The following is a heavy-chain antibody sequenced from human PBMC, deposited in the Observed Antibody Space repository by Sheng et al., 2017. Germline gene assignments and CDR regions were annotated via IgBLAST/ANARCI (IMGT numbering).Heavy chain of an antibody. J-gene: IGHJ4*02. V-gene: IGHV3-30*04. Sequence: QVQLVESGGGVVQPGRSLRLSCAASGFTFSSYAMHWVRQAPGKGLEWVAVISYDGSNKYYADSVKGRFTISRDNSKNTLYLQMNSLRAEDTAVYYCARFPNYYDSSGYYPDYVGQGTLVTVS. CDR3: ARFPNYYDSSGYYPDY. CDR1: GFTFSSYA. CDR2: ISYDGSNK. D-gene: IGHD3-22*01.